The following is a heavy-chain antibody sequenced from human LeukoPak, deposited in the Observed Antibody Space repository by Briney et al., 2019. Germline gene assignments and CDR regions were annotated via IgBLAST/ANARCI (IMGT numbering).Heavy chain of an antibody. V-gene: IGHV3-74*01. Sequence: PGESLRLSCAASGFTFSAYWMHWVRQAPGQGLVGVSRINGDGFSIAYADSVKGRFTISRDNAKNTLYLHMNSLRAEDTAVYYCARFYGGSALDNWGQGTMVTVSS. CDR2: INGDGFSI. CDR3: ARFYGGSALDN. J-gene: IGHJ3*02. CDR1: GFTFSAYW. D-gene: IGHD3-16*01.